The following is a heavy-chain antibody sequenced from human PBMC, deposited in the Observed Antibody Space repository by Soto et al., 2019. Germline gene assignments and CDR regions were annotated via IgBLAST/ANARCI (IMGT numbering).Heavy chain of an antibody. CDR1: GYSFTSYW. V-gene: IGHV5-51*01. J-gene: IGHJ4*02. Sequence: ESLTISCTGSGYSFTSYWIGWVRQMPGKGLEWMGIIYPGDSDTRYSPSFQGQVTISADKSISTAYLQSSSLKASDTAMYYCSSVSAAGRLGELSFRLLYFDYWGQGTLVTVSS. D-gene: IGHD3-16*02. CDR2: IYPGDSDT. CDR3: SSVSAAGRLGELSFRLLYFDY.